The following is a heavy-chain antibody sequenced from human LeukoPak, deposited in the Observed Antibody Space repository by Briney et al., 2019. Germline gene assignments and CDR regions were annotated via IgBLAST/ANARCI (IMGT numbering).Heavy chain of an antibody. J-gene: IGHJ4*02. D-gene: IGHD4-11*01. V-gene: IGHV1-69*13. CDR2: IIPIFGTA. CDR1: GGTFSSYA. CDR3: ARGLGSGVTTSVYYFDY. Sequence: SVKVSCKASGGTFSSYAISWVRQAPGQGLEWMGGIIPIFGTANYAQRFQGRVTITADESTSTAYMELSSLRSEDTAVYYCARGLGSGVTTSVYYFDYWGQGTLVTVSS.